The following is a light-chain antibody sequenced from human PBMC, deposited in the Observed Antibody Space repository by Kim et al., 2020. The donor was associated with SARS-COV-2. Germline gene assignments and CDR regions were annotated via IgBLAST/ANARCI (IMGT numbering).Light chain of an antibody. CDR2: DAS. J-gene: IGKJ4*01. CDR1: QSVRSNF. Sequence: LSPGERATLSCRATQSVRSNFLAWYRQKPGQAPRLLIYDASTRATGIPDRFSGSGSGTDFTLVIGRLEPEDFAVYYCQQYGTSPLTFGGGTKLEI. V-gene: IGKV3-20*01. CDR3: QQYGTSPLT.